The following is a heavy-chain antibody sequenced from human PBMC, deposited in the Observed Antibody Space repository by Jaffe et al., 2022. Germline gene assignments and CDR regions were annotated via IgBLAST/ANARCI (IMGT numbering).Heavy chain of an antibody. J-gene: IGHJ3*02. D-gene: IGHD4-17*01. V-gene: IGHV3-15*01. CDR2: VKSKSGGGTT. CDR3: ITDGLTTVDGAFDI. Sequence: EVQLVESGGGLVKPGGSLRLSCAASGITLSNAWMSWVRQAPGKGLEWVGRVKSKSGGGTTDYAAPVKGRFTISRDDSKNTLYLQMNSLKTEDTGLYYCITDGLTTVDGAFDIWGQGTMVTVSS. CDR1: GITLSNAW.